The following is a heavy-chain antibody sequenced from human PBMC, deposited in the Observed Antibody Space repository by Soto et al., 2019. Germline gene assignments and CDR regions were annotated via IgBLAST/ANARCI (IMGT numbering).Heavy chain of an antibody. CDR2: ISGSGGST. D-gene: IGHD3-16*01. V-gene: IGHV3-23*01. Sequence: EVQLLESGGGLVQPGGSLRLSCAASGFTFSSYAMNWVRQAPGKGLEWVSAISGSGGSTYYADSVRGRFAISRDNSKNTLYLQMNSLRAEDTAVYYCAKDHWGGFDYWGQGTPVTVSS. CDR3: AKDHWGGFDY. J-gene: IGHJ4*02. CDR1: GFTFSSYA.